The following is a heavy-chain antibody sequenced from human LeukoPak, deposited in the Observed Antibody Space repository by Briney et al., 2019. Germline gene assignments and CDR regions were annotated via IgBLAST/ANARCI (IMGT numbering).Heavy chain of an antibody. D-gene: IGHD6-13*01. J-gene: IGHJ4*02. V-gene: IGHV4-59*01. CDR3: ARVLPGSHSSSWYYFDY. CDR2: IYYSGST. CDR1: GGSISSYY. Sequence: SETLSLTRTVSGGSISSYYWSCIRQPPGKGLEWSGYIYYSGSTNYNPSLKSRVTISVDTSKNQFSLKLSSVTAADTAVYYCARVLPGSHSSSWYYFDYWGQGTLVTVSS.